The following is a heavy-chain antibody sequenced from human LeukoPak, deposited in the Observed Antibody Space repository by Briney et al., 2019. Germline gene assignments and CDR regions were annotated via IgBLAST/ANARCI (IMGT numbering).Heavy chain of an antibody. CDR1: GGSISSYY. Sequence: SETLSLTCTVSGGSISSYYWSWIRQPPGKGLEWIGYIYYSGSTNYNPSLKSRVTISVDTSKNQFSLKLSSVTAADTAVYYCARHGGGRWLQFDYWGQGTLVTVSS. D-gene: IGHD5-24*01. CDR3: ARHGGGRWLQFDY. V-gene: IGHV4-59*08. J-gene: IGHJ4*02. CDR2: IYYSGST.